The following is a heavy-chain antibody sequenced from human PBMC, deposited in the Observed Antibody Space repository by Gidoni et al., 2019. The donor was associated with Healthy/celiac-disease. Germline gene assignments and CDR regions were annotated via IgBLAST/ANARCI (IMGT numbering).Heavy chain of an antibody. Sequence: EVQLVQSGAEVKKPGESLRISCKGSGYSFTSYWISWVRQMPGKGLEWMGRIDPSDSYTNYSPSFQGHVTISADKSISTAYLQWSSLKASDTAMYYCARPGNVDTAMPYYYGMDVWGQGTTVTVSS. V-gene: IGHV5-10-1*03. CDR2: IDPSDSYT. J-gene: IGHJ6*02. D-gene: IGHD5-18*01. CDR3: ARPGNVDTAMPYYYGMDV. CDR1: GYSFTSYW.